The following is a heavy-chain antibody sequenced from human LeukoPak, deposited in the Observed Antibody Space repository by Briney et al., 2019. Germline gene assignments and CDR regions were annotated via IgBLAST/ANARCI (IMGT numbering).Heavy chain of an antibody. J-gene: IGHJ4*02. Sequence: SETLSLTCTVSGGSISSSSYYWGWIRQPPGKGLEWIGSIYYSGSTYYNPSLKSRVTISVDTSKNQFSLKLSSVTAADTAVYYCARAQQLVPSYYFDYWGQGTLVTVSS. CDR2: IYYSGST. CDR3: ARAQQLVPSYYFDY. CDR1: GGSISSSSYY. V-gene: IGHV4-39*07. D-gene: IGHD6-13*01.